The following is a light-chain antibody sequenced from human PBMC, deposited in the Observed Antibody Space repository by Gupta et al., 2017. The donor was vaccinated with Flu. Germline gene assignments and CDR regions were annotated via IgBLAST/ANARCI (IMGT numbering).Light chain of an antibody. V-gene: IGLV2-8*01. CDR2: EVD. CDR3: SAEAGSSNSRV. J-gene: IGLJ2*01. Sequence: SALTQPPSASGSPVQSVTISCTGTSSDVGGYHYVSWYQQYPGKAPRSLIFEVDKRPSGGPDRCSGAKARNTDALTVSGRQAADDAEDDCSAEAGSSNSRVFGGGTKLTVL. CDR1: SSDVGGYHY.